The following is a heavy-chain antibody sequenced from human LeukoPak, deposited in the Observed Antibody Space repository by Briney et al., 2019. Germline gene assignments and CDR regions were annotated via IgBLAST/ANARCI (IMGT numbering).Heavy chain of an antibody. CDR3: ARHNPLWGY. Sequence: PGGSLRLSCAASGFTFSNYWMSWVRQAPGKGLEWVANIKQDGTEKYYVDSVKGRFTISRDNAKNSLYLQMNSLRADDTALYYCARHNPLWGYWGQGTLSPSPQ. CDR2: IKQDGTEK. CDR1: GFTFSNYW. D-gene: IGHD1-14*01. V-gene: IGHV3-7*04. J-gene: IGHJ4*02.